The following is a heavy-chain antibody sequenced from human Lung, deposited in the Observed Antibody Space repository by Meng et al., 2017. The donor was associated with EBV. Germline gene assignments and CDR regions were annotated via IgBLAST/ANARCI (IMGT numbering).Heavy chain of an antibody. J-gene: IGHJ5*02. Sequence: GQLLGVGRGVVQPGRSRRLSCAASGFTFSSDAMHWVRQAPGKGLEWVAVISYDGSNKYYADSVKGRFTISRDNSKNTLYLQMNSLRAEDTAVYYCARDRVQLWFSWGQGTLVTVSS. D-gene: IGHD5-18*01. V-gene: IGHV3-30-3*01. CDR2: ISYDGSNK. CDR3: ARDRVQLWFS. CDR1: GFTFSSDA.